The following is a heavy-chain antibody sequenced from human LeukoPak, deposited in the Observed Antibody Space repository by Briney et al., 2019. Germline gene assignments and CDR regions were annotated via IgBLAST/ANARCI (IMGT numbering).Heavy chain of an antibody. V-gene: IGHV1-8*01. CDR2: MNPNSGNT. CDR3: ARGPSYYDILTGPGLGWFDP. CDR1: GYTFTSYD. Sequence: ASVKVSCKASGYTFTSYDINWVRQATGQGFEWMGWMNPNSGNTGYAQKFQGRVTMTRNTSISTVYRELSSLRSEDTAVDYCARGPSYYDILTGPGLGWFDPWGQGTLVTVSS. D-gene: IGHD3-9*01. J-gene: IGHJ5*02.